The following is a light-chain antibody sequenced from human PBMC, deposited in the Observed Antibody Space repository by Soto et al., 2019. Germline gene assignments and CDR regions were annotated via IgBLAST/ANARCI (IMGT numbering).Light chain of an antibody. Sequence: EIMMTQSPATLSVSPGERATLSCRASQTVARNLAWYQQKPGQAPRLLIHGASTRATGVSARFRGSGSGTEFTLTVSSLQSEDFAVYYCQQYHNWPPQYTFGQGTKLQIK. J-gene: IGKJ2*01. V-gene: IGKV3-15*01. CDR1: QTVARN. CDR2: GAS. CDR3: QQYHNWPPQYT.